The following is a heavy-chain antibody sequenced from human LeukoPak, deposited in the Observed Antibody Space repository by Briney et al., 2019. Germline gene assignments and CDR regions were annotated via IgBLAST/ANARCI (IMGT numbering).Heavy chain of an antibody. CDR2: VQQSGST. CDR3: ARHSWGYCRSTSCQFAN. CDR1: GDSISRSTDY. J-gene: IGHJ4*02. Sequence: SETLSVTCTVSGDSISRSTDYWGWIRQPPGKGLEWIGTVQQSGSTYYNPSLKSRVTLSIDRSRNQFSLRLNSVTAADTAIYYCARHSWGYCRSTSCQFANWGQGTLVTVSS. V-gene: IGHV4-39*01. D-gene: IGHD2-2*01.